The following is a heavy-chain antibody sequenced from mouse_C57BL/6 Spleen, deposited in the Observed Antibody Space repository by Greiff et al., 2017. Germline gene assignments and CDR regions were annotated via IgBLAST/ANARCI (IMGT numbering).Heavy chain of an antibody. CDR1: GYAFSSSW. J-gene: IGHJ3*01. Sequence: QVQLQQSGPELVKPGASVKISCKASGYAFSSSWMHWVKQRPGPGLEWIGRIYPGDGDTNYNGKFKGKATLTADKSSSTAYMQLSSLTSEDSAVYSGARGDYGSSYCGFAYWGQGTLVTVSA. V-gene: IGHV1-82*01. CDR2: IYPGDGDT. CDR3: ARGDYGSSYCGFAY. D-gene: IGHD1-1*01.